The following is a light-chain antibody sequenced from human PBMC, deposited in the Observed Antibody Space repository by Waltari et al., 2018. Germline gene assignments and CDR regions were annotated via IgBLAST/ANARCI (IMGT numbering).Light chain of an antibody. V-gene: IGLV2-14*03. Sequence: QSALTQPASVSGSPGQSITISCTGTSSDIGGYNYASWYQQLPGRAPKLIIYDVSNRPSGVSNRFSGSKSGNTASLTISGLQGEDEADYYCSSYVSSSTLELFGGGTSLAVL. CDR1: SSDIGGYNY. J-gene: IGLJ2*01. CDR3: SSYVSSSTLEL. CDR2: DVS.